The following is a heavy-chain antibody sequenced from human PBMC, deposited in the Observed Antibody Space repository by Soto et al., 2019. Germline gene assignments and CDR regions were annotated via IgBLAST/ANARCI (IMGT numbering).Heavy chain of an antibody. CDR1: GFTFSSYA. CDR2: ISGSGGST. CDR3: AKDQLRFLEWLFPQLLFDP. J-gene: IGHJ5*02. Sequence: GGSLRLSCAASGFTFSSYAMSWVRQAPGKGLEWVSAISGSGGSTYYADSVKGRFTISRDNSKNTLYLQMNSLRAEDTAVYYCAKDQLRFLEWLFPQLLFDPWGQGTLVTVSS. D-gene: IGHD3-3*01. V-gene: IGHV3-23*01.